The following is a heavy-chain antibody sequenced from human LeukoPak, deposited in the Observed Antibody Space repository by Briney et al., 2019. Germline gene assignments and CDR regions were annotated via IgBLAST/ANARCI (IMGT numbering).Heavy chain of an antibody. J-gene: IGHJ4*02. Sequence: VASVKVSCKASGYRFDGYYMHWVRQAPGQGLEWMGWINPNSGGTNYAQKFYARVTMTRDTSISTAYMELSRLRSDDTAVFYCARSPDILTGENFDYWGQGTLVTVSS. V-gene: IGHV1-2*02. CDR3: ARSPDILTGENFDY. D-gene: IGHD3-9*01. CDR1: GYRFDGYY. CDR2: INPNSGGT.